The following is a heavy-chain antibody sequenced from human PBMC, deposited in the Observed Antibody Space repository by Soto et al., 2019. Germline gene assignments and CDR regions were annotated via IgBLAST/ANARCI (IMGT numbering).Heavy chain of an antibody. V-gene: IGHV1-69*13. CDR1: GGTFSSYA. Sequence: ASVKVSCKASGGTFSSYAISWVRQAPGQGLEWMGGIIPIFGTANYAQKFQGRVTITADESTSTAYMELSSLRSEDTAVYYCARERLGYCSGGSCSWFDPWGQGTLVTVSS. CDR3: ARERLGYCSGGSCSWFDP. D-gene: IGHD2-15*01. CDR2: IIPIFGTA. J-gene: IGHJ5*02.